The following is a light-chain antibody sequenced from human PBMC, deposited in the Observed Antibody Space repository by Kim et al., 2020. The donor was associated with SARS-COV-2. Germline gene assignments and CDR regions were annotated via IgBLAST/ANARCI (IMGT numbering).Light chain of an antibody. Sequence: VALGQPVRITCKGDSLRSYYATWYQQKPGQAPILVIYGKNNRPSVIPDRFSGSSSGNTASLTITGTQAGDEADYYCNSRDSNDNVVFGGGTQLTVL. CDR1: SLRSYY. CDR2: GKN. CDR3: NSRDSNDNVV. J-gene: IGLJ2*01. V-gene: IGLV3-19*01.